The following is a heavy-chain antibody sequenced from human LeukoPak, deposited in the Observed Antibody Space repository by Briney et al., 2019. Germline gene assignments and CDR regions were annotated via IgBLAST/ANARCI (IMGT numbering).Heavy chain of an antibody. CDR1: GFTFSSYA. D-gene: IGHD6-19*01. CDR3: AQQWLVLGAFDY. CDR2: ISGSGGST. Sequence: GGSLRLSCADSGFTFSSYAMSWVRQAPGKGLEWVSAISGSGGSTYYEDSVRGRFTISRDNSKNTLYLQMNSLRAEDTAVYYCAQQWLVLGAFDYWGQGTLVTVSS. V-gene: IGHV3-23*01. J-gene: IGHJ4*02.